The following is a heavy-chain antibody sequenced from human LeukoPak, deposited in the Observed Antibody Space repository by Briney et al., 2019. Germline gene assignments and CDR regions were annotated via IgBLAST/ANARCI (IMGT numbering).Heavy chain of an antibody. CDR1: GGSISSYY. D-gene: IGHD3-10*01. CDR3: TRGGSNFDY. Sequence: SETLSLTCTVSGGSISSYYWSWVRQPPEKGLEWIVYIYYSGSTNYNPSLKSRVTISVDTSKNQFSLQLTSVTAADTAVYFCTRGGSNFDYWGQGTLVTVSS. J-gene: IGHJ4*02. CDR2: IYYSGST. V-gene: IGHV4-59*01.